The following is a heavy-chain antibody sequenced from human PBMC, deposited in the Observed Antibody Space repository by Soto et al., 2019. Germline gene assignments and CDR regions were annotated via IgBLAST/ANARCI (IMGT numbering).Heavy chain of an antibody. D-gene: IGHD3-3*01. Sequence: PSETLSLTSSVSGGTISGYYWTWIRQPAGKGLEWIGRIYSSGNTKYNPSLQSRVTMSLDTSNNQFSLTLTSVTAADTAGYYCARGQRFSDWFDPWGQGTLVTVSS. CDR1: GGTISGYY. CDR2: IYSSGNT. V-gene: IGHV4-4*07. CDR3: ARGQRFSDWFDP. J-gene: IGHJ5*02.